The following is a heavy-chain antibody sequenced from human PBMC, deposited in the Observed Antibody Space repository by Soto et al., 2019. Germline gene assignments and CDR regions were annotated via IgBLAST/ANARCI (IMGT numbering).Heavy chain of an antibody. D-gene: IGHD2-2*01. V-gene: IGHV3-30*03. J-gene: IGHJ4*02. CDR1: GFSSSNYA. Sequence: PGESLRLSCAASGFSSSNYAMHWVRQAPGKGLEWVAVISYDGRDKYYEDSVKGRYTISRDKSKNTLFLQMNSLRAEDTAVYYCARYCRSTSCYDYWGQGTLVTVSS. CDR3: ARYCRSTSCYDY. CDR2: ISYDGRDK.